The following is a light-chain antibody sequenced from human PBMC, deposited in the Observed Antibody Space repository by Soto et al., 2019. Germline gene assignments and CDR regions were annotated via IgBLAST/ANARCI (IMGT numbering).Light chain of an antibody. CDR1: VSDVGGYYY. CDR3: SSYVSSSIVV. Sequence: QSALTQPASVCGSPGQSITISCTGTVSDVGGYYYVSWYQHQPGKAPQLIIYGVTIRPSGVSSRFSGSKSGNTASLTISGLQAEDEADYYCSSYVSSSIVVFGGGTKLTVL. V-gene: IGLV2-14*01. J-gene: IGLJ3*02. CDR2: GVT.